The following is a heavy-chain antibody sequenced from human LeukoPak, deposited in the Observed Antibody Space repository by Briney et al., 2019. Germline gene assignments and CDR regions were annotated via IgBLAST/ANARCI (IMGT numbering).Heavy chain of an antibody. CDR1: GFTFNDYA. D-gene: IGHD4-23*01. Sequence: GGSLRLPCAAAGFTFNDYAMHWVRQAPGKGLEWVSGISWNSGRIDYADSVKGRFTISRENAKNSLYLQMNSLRTEDMALYYCAKGSDYGGNSREEYAFDMWGQGTMVTVSS. CDR3: AKGSDYGGNSREEYAFDM. V-gene: IGHV3-9*03. CDR2: ISWNSGRI. J-gene: IGHJ3*02.